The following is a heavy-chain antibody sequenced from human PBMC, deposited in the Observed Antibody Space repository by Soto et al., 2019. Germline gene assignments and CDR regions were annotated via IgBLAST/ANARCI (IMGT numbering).Heavy chain of an antibody. J-gene: IGHJ4*02. CDR2: SSNSGTYT. CDR1: EFTVSDYY. CDR3: ARSGDNYNVLDY. D-gene: IGHD3-10*02. V-gene: IGHV3-11*06. Sequence: GGSLRLSCAASEFTVSDYYMSWIRQAPGKGLEWLSYSSNSGTYTRYADSVKGRFSISRDNAKNSLYLQINSLRGEDTATYYCARSGDNYNVLDYWGQGTPVTAPQ.